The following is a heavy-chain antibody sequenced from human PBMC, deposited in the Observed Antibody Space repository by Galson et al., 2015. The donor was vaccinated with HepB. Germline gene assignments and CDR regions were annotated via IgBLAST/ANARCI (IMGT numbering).Heavy chain of an antibody. D-gene: IGHD3-3*01. CDR2: ISSNGGST. J-gene: IGHJ6*02. CDR3: VKDSEYYDFWSGYSTVYGMDV. V-gene: IGHV3-64D*06. Sequence: SLRLSCAASGFTFSSYAMHWVRQAPGKGLDYVSAISSNGGSTYYADSVKGRFTISRDNSKNTLYLQMSSLRAEDTAVYYCVKDSEYYDFWSGYSTVYGMDVWGQGTTVTVSS. CDR1: GFTFSSYA.